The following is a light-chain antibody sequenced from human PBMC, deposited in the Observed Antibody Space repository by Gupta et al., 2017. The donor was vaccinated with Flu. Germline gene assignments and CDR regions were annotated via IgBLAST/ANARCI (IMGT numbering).Light chain of an antibody. CDR1: QSISSW. J-gene: IGKJ1*01. CDR3: QQYNSYSTWT. Sequence: DIQMTQSPSTLSASVGDRVTITCRASQSISSWLAWYQQKPGKAPKLLIYKASSLESGVPSRFSGSGSGTEFTLTISSLQPDDFATYYCQQYNSYSTWTFGQETKVEIK. V-gene: IGKV1-5*03. CDR2: KAS.